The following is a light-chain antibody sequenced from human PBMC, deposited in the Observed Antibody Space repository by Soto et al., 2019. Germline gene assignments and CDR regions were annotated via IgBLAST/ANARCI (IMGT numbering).Light chain of an antibody. CDR2: GNS. CDR1: SSNIGANYD. V-gene: IGLV1-40*01. Sequence: QSVLTQPPSVSGAPGQRVTISCTGSSSNIGANYDVHWYQQRPGTAPKLLIFGNSNRPSGVPDRFSGSKSGTSASLAITGLQAEDEGDYYFQSYDSTLSARYVFGTGTKLTVL. J-gene: IGLJ1*01. CDR3: QSYDSTLSARYV.